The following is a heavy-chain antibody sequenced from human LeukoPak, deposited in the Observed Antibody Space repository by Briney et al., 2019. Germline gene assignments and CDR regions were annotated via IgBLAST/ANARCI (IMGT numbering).Heavy chain of an antibody. D-gene: IGHD1-14*01. J-gene: IGHJ4*02. CDR2: ISVSSSTI. Sequence: GGSLRPSCAASGVTFSNYSMSWVRQAPGKGLEWVSYISVSSSTIYYADSVKGRFTISRDNAKNSLYLQMNSLRDEDTAVYYCARRKDSDYWGQGTLVTVSS. V-gene: IGHV3-48*02. CDR1: GVTFSNYS. CDR3: ARRKDSDY.